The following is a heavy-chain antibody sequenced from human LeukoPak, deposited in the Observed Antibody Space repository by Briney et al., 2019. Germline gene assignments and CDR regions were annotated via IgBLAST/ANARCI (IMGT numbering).Heavy chain of an antibody. D-gene: IGHD3-22*01. CDR3: AKDLIYYYDIPGGFDY. Sequence: PGGSLRLSCAASGFTSSSYGMHWVRQAPGKGLEWVAFIRYDGSNKYYADSVKGRFTISRDNSKNTLYLQMNSLRAEDTAVYYCAKDLIYYYDIPGGFDYWGQGTLVTVSS. V-gene: IGHV3-30*02. CDR2: IRYDGSNK. CDR1: GFTSSSYG. J-gene: IGHJ4*02.